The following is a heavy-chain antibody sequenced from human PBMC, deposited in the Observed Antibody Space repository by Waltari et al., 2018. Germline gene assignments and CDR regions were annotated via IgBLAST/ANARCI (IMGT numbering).Heavy chain of an antibody. CDR1: GGSFSSPTSY. J-gene: IGHJ4*02. CDR3: ARHGGGLLWFGESTPHFDY. CDR2: IFYTGKT. Sequence: QLQLQESGPGLVKPSETLSLTCAVSGGSFSSPTSYCGWIRQPPGKGLEWIGSIFYTGKTSSPPALKSRVTMYIDLSKNNFSLNLTSVSAADTAVYYCARHGGGLLWFGESTPHFDYWGQGTLVTVSS. D-gene: IGHD3-10*01. V-gene: IGHV4-39*01.